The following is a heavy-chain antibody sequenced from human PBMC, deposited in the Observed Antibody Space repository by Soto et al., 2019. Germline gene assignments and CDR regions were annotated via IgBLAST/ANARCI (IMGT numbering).Heavy chain of an antibody. CDR1: GYSFTSYW. CDR2: IDPSDSYT. Sequence: GESLKISCKGSGYSFTSYWISWVRQMPGKGLEWMGRIDPSDSYTNYSPSFQGHVTISADKSISTAYLQWSSLKASDTAMYYCARHASAGYSSSSGRGYYYGMDVWGQGTTVTASS. J-gene: IGHJ6*02. D-gene: IGHD6-6*01. CDR3: ARHASAGYSSSSGRGYYYGMDV. V-gene: IGHV5-10-1*01.